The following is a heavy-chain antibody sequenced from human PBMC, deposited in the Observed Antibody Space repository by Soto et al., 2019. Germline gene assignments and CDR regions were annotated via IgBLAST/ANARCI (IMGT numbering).Heavy chain of an antibody. CDR2: ISYDGSNK. CDR3: ARDPLLMTHCSSTSCYSYGYGDAFDI. V-gene: IGHV3-30-3*01. Sequence: QVQLVESGGGVVQPGRSLRLSCAASGFTFSSYAMHWVRQAPGKGLEWVAVISYDGSNKYYADSVKGRFTISRDNSKNTLYLQMNSLRAEDTAVYYCARDPLLMTHCSSTSCYSYGYGDAFDIWGQGTMVTVSS. J-gene: IGHJ3*02. D-gene: IGHD2-2*01. CDR1: GFTFSSYA.